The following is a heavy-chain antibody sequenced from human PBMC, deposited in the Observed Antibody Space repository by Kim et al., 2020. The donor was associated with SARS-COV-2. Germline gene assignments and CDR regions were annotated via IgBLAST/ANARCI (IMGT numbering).Heavy chain of an antibody. CDR2: INPYSGNT. V-gene: IGHV1-18*01. CDR1: GYTFTNYG. J-gene: IGHJ4*02. Sequence: ASVKVSCKASGYTFTNYGISWVRQAPGQGLEWMGWINPYSGNTNYAQKFQGRVTMTTDTSTSTAYMELRSLRSDDTAVYHCARDRGRYCNSTSCYAFDYWGQGTLVTVSS. CDR3: ARDRGRYCNSTSCYAFDY. D-gene: IGHD2-2*01.